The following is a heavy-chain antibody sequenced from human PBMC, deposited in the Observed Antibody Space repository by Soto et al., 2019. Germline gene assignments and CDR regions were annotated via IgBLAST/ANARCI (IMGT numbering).Heavy chain of an antibody. V-gene: IGHV3-33*01. CDR2: IWYDGSNK. J-gene: IGHJ6*02. CDR3: ARLQLLVGGYYYGLDV. Sequence: QVQLVESGGGVVQPGRSLRLSCAASGFTFSSYGMHWVRQAPGKGLEWVAVIWYDGSNKYYEDSVKGRFTISKDNSKNTLYLQMNSLRAEDTAVYYCARLQLLVGGYYYGLDVWGQGTTVTVSS. CDR1: GFTFSSYG. D-gene: IGHD6-19*01.